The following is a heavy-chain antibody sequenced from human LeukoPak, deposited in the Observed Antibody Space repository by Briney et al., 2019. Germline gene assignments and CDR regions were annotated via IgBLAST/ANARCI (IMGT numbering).Heavy chain of an antibody. Sequence: QPGRSLRLSCAASGVSFSSYGFHWVRQAPGKGLEWVAVIWHDGSAEFYVDSVKGRFSISRDDSKNTVYLQMNSLRAEDTAVYYCAKGPYSSSWYWFDPWGQGTLVTVSS. CDR2: IWHDGSAE. CDR1: GVSFSSYG. V-gene: IGHV3-33*06. CDR3: AKGPYSSSWYWFDP. D-gene: IGHD6-13*01. J-gene: IGHJ5*02.